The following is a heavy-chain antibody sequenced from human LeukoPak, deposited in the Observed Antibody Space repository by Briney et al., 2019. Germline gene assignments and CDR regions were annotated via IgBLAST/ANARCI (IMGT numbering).Heavy chain of an antibody. CDR2: IYYSGST. J-gene: IGHJ3*02. V-gene: IGHV4-59*01. CDR3: AGVPAAILAFDI. CDR1: GGSISSYY. D-gene: IGHD2-2*01. Sequence: SETLSLTCTVSGGSISSYYWSWMRQPPGKGLEWIGYIYYSGSTNYNPSLKSRFTISVDTSKNQFSLKLSSVTAADTAVYYCAGVPAAILAFDIWGQGTMVTVSS.